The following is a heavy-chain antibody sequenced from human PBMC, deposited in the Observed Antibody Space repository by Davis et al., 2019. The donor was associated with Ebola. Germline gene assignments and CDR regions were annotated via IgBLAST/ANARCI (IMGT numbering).Heavy chain of an antibody. J-gene: IGHJ4*02. V-gene: IGHV1-69*13. CDR1: GGTFSSYA. CDR3: ARGPYRRWSGYWGEFDY. D-gene: IGHD3-3*01. Sequence: SVKVSCKASGGTFSSYAISWVRQAPGQGLEWMGGIIPIFGTANYAQKFQGRVTITADESTSTAYMELSSLRSEDTAVYYCARGPYRRWSGYWGEFDYWGQGTLVTVSS. CDR2: IIPIFGTA.